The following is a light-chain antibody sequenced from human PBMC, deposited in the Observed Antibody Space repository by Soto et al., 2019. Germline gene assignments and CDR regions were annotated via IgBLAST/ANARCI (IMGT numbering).Light chain of an antibody. CDR3: QQARSFPPT. CDR2: SAS. Sequence: DIQMTQSPSSMSASVGDRVTITCRASQGISTWLAWYQQRPGQAPKLLIYSASTLESGVPSRFSGSGGGTDFTLSINSLQPEDFAPYYCQQARSFPPTFGGGTKVEIE. CDR1: QGISTW. V-gene: IGKV1-12*01. J-gene: IGKJ4*01.